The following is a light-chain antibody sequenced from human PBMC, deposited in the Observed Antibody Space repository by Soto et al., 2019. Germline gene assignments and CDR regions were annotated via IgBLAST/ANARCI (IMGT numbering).Light chain of an antibody. CDR3: QEYNNWPPLT. J-gene: IGKJ4*01. CDR1: QSVNNK. Sequence: EIVMTQSPATLSVSPGERATLSCRASQSVNNKLAWYQQKLGQAPRLLIYGASTRATGIPARFSGSGSGTEFNLTISSLQSEDFAIYYCQEYNNWPPLTFGGGTKVEIK. CDR2: GAS. V-gene: IGKV3-15*01.